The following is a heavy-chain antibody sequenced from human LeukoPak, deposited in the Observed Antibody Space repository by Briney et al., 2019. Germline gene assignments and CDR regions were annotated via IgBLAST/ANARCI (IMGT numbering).Heavy chain of an antibody. V-gene: IGHV3-21*01. D-gene: IGHD3-9*01. Sequence: GGSLRLSCAASGFTFSSYSMNWVRQAPGKGLEWVSSISSSSSYIYYADSVKGRFTISRDNAKNSLYLQMNSLRAEDTAVYYCASVGILTGYRESVHYYGMDVWGQGTTVTVSS. CDR3: ASVGILTGYRESVHYYGMDV. CDR1: GFTFSSYS. J-gene: IGHJ6*02. CDR2: ISSSSSYI.